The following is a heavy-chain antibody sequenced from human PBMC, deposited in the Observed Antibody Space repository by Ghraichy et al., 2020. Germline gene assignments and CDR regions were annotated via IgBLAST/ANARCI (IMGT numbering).Heavy chain of an antibody. Sequence: SGPTLVKPTQTLTLTCSFSGFSLSTFAEGVGWVRQPPGKALEWLAVIYFNDDKRYRPSLKSRLTITKDTSKNLVFLTMTNMDPADTATYYCAHRTKVIYDWLGEFDYWGQGILVTVSS. CDR3: AHRTKVIYDWLGEFDY. CDR1: GFSLSTFAEG. J-gene: IGHJ4*02. V-gene: IGHV2-5*01. CDR2: IYFNDDK. D-gene: IGHD3-9*01.